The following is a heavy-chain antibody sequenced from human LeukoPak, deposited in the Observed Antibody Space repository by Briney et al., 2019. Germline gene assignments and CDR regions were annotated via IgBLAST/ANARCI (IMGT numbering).Heavy chain of an antibody. CDR1: GYTFSSYG. CDR2: INAYNGDT. Sequence: GASVKVSCKASGYTFSSYGFNWVRQAPGQGLEWMGWINAYNGDTNYAQKFQGRVTMTTDTSTSTAYMELRSLRFDDTAVYYCARDMVRGVDYWGQGTLVTVSS. V-gene: IGHV1-18*04. D-gene: IGHD3-10*01. J-gene: IGHJ4*02. CDR3: ARDMVRGVDY.